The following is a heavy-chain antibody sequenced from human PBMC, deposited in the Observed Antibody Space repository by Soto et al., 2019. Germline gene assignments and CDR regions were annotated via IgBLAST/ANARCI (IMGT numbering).Heavy chain of an antibody. Sequence: GGSLRLSCAASGFTFSSYSMNWVRQAPGKGLEWVSSISSSSSYIYYADSVKGRFTISRDNAKNSLYLQMNSLRAEDTAVYYCARDENYYDSSGYYYAFDIWGQGTMVTVSS. CDR3: ARDENYYDSSGYYYAFDI. J-gene: IGHJ3*02. CDR1: GFTFSSYS. CDR2: ISSSSSYI. D-gene: IGHD3-22*01. V-gene: IGHV3-21*01.